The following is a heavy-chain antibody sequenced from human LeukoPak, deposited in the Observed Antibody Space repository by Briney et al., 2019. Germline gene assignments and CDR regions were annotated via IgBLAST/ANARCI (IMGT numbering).Heavy chain of an antibody. V-gene: IGHV4-4*07. CDR2: IYTSGST. J-gene: IGHJ3*02. CDR3: ARIRRIGYCSGGSCPGAFDI. CDR1: GVSISSYY. D-gene: IGHD2-15*01. Sequence: SETLSLTCTVSGVSISSYYWSWIRQPAGKGLEWIWRIYTSGSTNYNPSLKSRVTMSVDTSKNQFSLKLSSVTAADTAVYYCARIRRIGYCSGGSCPGAFDIWGQGTMVTVSS.